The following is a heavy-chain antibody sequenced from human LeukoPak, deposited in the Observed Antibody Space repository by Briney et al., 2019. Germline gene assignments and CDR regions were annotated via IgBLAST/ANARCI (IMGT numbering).Heavy chain of an antibody. CDR3: ARHGSVTIYYYYMDV. CDR2: IYYSGST. V-gene: IGHV4-39*01. CDR1: GGSISSSSYY. D-gene: IGHD4-11*01. Sequence: KPSETLSLTCTVSGGSISSSSYYWGWIRQPPGKGLEWIGSIYYSGSTYYNPSLKSRVTISVDTSKNQFSLKLSSVTAADTAVYYCARHGSVTIYYYYMDVWGKGTTVTVSS. J-gene: IGHJ6*03.